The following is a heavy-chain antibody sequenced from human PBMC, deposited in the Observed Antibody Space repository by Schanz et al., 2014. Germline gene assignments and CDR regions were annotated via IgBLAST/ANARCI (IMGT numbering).Heavy chain of an antibody. CDR3: AFDRDDAYDI. D-gene: IGHD3-9*01. J-gene: IGHJ3*02. V-gene: IGHV1-46*01. Sequence: QVQLVQSGAEVKKPGASVKVSCKASGYTFTSNALNWVRQAPGQGLEWMGRIYLSDGSTRYAQKFQGRVTVTRDTSTTTVYMDLSSLISEDTAVYYCAFDRDDAYDIWGQGTTVTVSS. CDR1: GYTFTSNA. CDR2: IYLSDGST.